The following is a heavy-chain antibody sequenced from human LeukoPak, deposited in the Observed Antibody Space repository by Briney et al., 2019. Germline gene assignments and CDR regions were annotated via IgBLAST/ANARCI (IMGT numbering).Heavy chain of an antibody. J-gene: IGHJ4*02. CDR1: GFTFSSYA. D-gene: IGHD6-13*01. CDR2: ISGSGGST. Sequence: AGGSLRLSCAASGFTFSSYAMSWVRQAPGKWLEWVSGISGSGGSTYYADSVKGRFTISRDNTKNTLYLQMNSLRAEDTAVYYCAKSVAAAGLDYWGQGTLVTVSS. CDR3: AKSVAAAGLDY. V-gene: IGHV3-23*01.